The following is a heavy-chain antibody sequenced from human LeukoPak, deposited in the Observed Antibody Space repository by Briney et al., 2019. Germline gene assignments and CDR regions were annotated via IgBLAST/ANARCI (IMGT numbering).Heavy chain of an antibody. CDR3: VRGGCGRAADCYSHYFDY. CDR2: IRRTGTI. CDR1: GFNFNAYS. Sequence: PGGSLRLSCAASGFNFNAYSLNWVRQAPGKGLEWLSYIRRTGTIYYADSVKGRFTISRDDAEASVFLQMNSLRTEDTALYYCVRGGCGRAADCYSHYFDYWGQGTPVTVSS. V-gene: IGHV3-69-1*02. J-gene: IGHJ4*02. D-gene: IGHD2-21*02.